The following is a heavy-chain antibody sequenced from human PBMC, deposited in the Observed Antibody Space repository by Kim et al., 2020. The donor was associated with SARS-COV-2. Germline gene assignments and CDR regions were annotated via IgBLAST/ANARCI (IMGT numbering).Heavy chain of an antibody. Sequence: GGSLRLSCAASGLSFSDSYMNWVRQAPGKGLEWLSFISTRGESIFYANSVAGRFTITRANAKNSLYLQMNYLRDEDTAVYYCARSGNGYNAFGIWGQGVLVTVSS. D-gene: IGHD5-12*01. V-gene: IGHV3-11*01. CDR2: ISTRGESI. CDR3: ARSGNGYNAFGI. CDR1: GLSFSDSY. J-gene: IGHJ4*02.